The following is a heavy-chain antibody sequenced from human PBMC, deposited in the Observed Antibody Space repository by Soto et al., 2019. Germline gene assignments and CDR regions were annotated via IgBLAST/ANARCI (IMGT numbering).Heavy chain of an antibody. D-gene: IGHD6-6*01. V-gene: IGHV3-9*01. Sequence: GGSLRLSCAASGFTFDDYAMHWVRQAPGKGLEWVPGISWNSGSIGYADSVKGRFTISRDNAKNSLYLQMNSLRAEDTALYYCAKDILRIAARGAFDIWGQGTMVTVSS. CDR1: GFTFDDYA. J-gene: IGHJ3*02. CDR3: AKDILRIAARGAFDI. CDR2: ISWNSGSI.